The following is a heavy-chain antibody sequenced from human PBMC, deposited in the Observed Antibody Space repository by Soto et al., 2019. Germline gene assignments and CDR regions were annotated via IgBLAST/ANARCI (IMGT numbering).Heavy chain of an antibody. CDR2: INHSGST. J-gene: IGHJ5*02. D-gene: IGHD3-10*01. Sequence: SETLSLTCAVYGGSFSGYYWSWIRQPPGKGLEWIGEINHSGSTNYNPSLKSRVTISVDTSKNQFSLKLNSVTAADTAVYYCARGVGRGVIPTASWFDPWGQGTLVTVSS. CDR1: GGSFSGYY. CDR3: ARGVGRGVIPTASWFDP. V-gene: IGHV4-34*01.